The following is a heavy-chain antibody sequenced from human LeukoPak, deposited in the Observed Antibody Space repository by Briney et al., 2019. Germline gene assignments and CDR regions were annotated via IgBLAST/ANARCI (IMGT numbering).Heavy chain of an antibody. CDR3: ARVYGRVDY. CDR1: GGSISSYY. V-gene: IGHV4-59*08. D-gene: IGHD1-26*01. J-gene: IGHJ4*02. CDR2: IYYSGST. Sequence: ETLSLTCTVSGGSISSYYWSWIRQPPGKGLEWIGYIYYSGSTNYNPSLKSRVTISVDTSKNQFSLNLRAVTAADTAVYYCARVYGRVDYWGQGTLVTVSS.